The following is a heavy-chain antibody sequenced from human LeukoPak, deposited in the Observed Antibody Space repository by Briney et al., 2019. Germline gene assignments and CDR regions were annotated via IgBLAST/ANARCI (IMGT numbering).Heavy chain of an antibody. V-gene: IGHV3-21*01. CDR1: GFTFSSYS. CDR3: ARVADFWSGFLKGSFDY. Sequence: GGSLRLSCAASGFTFSSYSMNWVRQAPGKGLEWVSSISSSSSYIYYADSVKGRFTISRDNAKNSLYLQMNSLRAEDTAVYYCARVADFWSGFLKGSFDYWGQGTLVTVSS. J-gene: IGHJ4*02. CDR2: ISSSSSYI. D-gene: IGHD3-3*01.